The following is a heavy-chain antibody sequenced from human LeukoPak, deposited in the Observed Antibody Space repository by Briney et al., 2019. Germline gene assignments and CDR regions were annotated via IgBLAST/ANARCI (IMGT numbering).Heavy chain of an antibody. CDR2: INPNSGDT. CDR3: ARGSIVVVTGYFDY. D-gene: IGHD3-22*01. J-gene: IGHJ4*02. V-gene: IGHV1-2*02. CDR1: GYTFTGYY. Sequence: ASVKVSCKASGYTFTGYYMHWVRQAPGQGLEWMGWINPNSGDTNYAQKFQGRVTLTWDTSISTAYMELSRLRSDDTAVYSCARGSIVVVTGYFDYWGQGTLVTVSS.